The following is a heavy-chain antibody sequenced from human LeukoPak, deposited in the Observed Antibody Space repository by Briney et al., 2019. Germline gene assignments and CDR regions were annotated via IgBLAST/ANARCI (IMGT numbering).Heavy chain of an antibody. J-gene: IGHJ4*02. D-gene: IGHD3-22*01. CDR1: GFTFSSYW. CDR2: IKQDGSEK. Sequence: GGSLRLSCAASGFTFSSYWMSWVRQAPGKGLEWVANIKQDGSEKYYVDSVKGRFTISRDNAKNSLYLQMNSLRAEDTAVYYCARGTDYYDSSGYYSTFDYWGQGTLVTVSS. CDR3: ARGTDYYDSSGYYSTFDY. V-gene: IGHV3-7*01.